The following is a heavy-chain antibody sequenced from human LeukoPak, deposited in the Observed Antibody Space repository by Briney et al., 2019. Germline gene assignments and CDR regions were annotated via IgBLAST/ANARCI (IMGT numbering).Heavy chain of an antibody. CDR2: IYCSGST. V-gene: IGHV4-39*07. Sequence: PSETLSLTCTVSGGSISSSSYYWGWIRQPPGKGLEWIGSIYCSGSTYYNPSLKSRVTISVDTSKNQFSLKLSSVTAADTAVYYCARAGVRFDWAFDYWGQGTLVTVSS. CDR1: GGSISSSSYY. CDR3: ARAGVRFDWAFDY. J-gene: IGHJ4*02. D-gene: IGHD3-9*01.